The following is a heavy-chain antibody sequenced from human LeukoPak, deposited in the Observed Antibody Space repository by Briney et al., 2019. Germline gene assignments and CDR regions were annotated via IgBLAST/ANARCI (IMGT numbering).Heavy chain of an antibody. D-gene: IGHD3-22*01. CDR2: VSFGGTDK. V-gene: IGHV3-30-3*01. J-gene: IGHJ4*02. CDR3: AKSLYYYDSSGVDY. Sequence: GGSLRLSCEASGFTFSSYAMHWVRQAPGKGLEWVAVVSFGGTDKYYADSVKGRFTISRDNSKNTLYLQMNSLRAEDTAVYYCAKSLYYYDSSGVDYWGQGTLVTVSS. CDR1: GFTFSSYA.